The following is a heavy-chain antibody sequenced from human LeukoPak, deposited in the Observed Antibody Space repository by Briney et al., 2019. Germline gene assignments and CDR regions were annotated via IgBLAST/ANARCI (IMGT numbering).Heavy chain of an antibody. D-gene: IGHD4-17*01. Sequence: PCGSLRLSCAVSGFTFSSYAMTWVRHAPAEGLEWVSAISAINSGRYYADHATRRFTISNDNTKNTQYPQMNSLRAEDTAVYYCAKETDYGETRYWYFDLWGRGTLVTVSS. CDR1: GFTFSSYA. J-gene: IGHJ2*01. CDR2: ISAINSGR. CDR3: AKETDYGETRYWYFDL. V-gene: IGHV3-23*01.